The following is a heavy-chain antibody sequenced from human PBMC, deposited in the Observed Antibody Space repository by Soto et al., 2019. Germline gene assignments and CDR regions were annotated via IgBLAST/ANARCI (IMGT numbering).Heavy chain of an antibody. J-gene: IGHJ4*02. CDR1: GYTFTSYG. D-gene: IGHD4-4*01. CDR3: SIYLLLDYSSYELYY. V-gene: IGHV1-18*01. CDR2: ISAYNGNT. Sequence: GASVKVSCKASGYTFTSYGISWVRQAPGQGLEWMGWISAYNGNTNYAQKLQGRVTMTTDTSTSTAYMELRSLRSDDTAVYYCSIYLLLDYSSYELYYWGQGTLVT.